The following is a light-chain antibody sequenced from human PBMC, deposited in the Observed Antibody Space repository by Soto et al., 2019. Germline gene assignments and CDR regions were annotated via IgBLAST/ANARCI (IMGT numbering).Light chain of an antibody. CDR1: SNDVGGYNY. CDR2: EVM. Sequence: QSALTQPPSASGSPGQSVTISCTGTSNDVGGYNYVSWYQHHPGKAPNLIMYEVMKRPSGVPDRFSGFKSGNTASLTVSGLQAEDEALYYCGSHAGSNTWVFGGGTKLTVL. V-gene: IGLV2-8*01. J-gene: IGLJ2*01. CDR3: GSHAGSNTWV.